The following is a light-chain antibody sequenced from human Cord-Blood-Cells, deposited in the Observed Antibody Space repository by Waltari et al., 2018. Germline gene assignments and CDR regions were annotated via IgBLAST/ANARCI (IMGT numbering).Light chain of an antibody. V-gene: IGLV2-11*01. CDR2: AVS. Sequence: QSALTQPRSVSGSPGQSVTISCTGTSSDVGGYNYVSWYQQHPGKAPKLVIYAVSKRPSGGPDRFSGSKSGTTASLTISGLQAEDEADYYCCSYAGSYTFVVFGGGTKLTVL. CDR3: CSYAGSYTFVV. CDR1: SSDVGGYNY. J-gene: IGLJ2*01.